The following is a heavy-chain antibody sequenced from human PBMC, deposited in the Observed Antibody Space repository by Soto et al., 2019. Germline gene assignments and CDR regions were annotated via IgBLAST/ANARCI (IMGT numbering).Heavy chain of an antibody. Sequence: GGSLRLSCAASGFTFSSYGMHWVRRAPGKGLEWVAVISYDGSNKYYADSVKGRFTISRDNSKNTLYLQMNSLRAEDTAVYYCAKVTGYSSGWYLDYWGQGTLVTVSS. D-gene: IGHD6-19*01. J-gene: IGHJ4*02. CDR3: AKVTGYSSGWYLDY. V-gene: IGHV3-30*18. CDR2: ISYDGSNK. CDR1: GFTFSSYG.